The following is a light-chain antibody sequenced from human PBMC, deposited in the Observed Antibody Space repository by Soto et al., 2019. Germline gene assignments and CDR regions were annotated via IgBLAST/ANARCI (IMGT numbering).Light chain of an antibody. CDR3: QQGHNWPLT. V-gene: IGKV3-15*01. CDR2: SPS. CDR1: QSISTE. J-gene: IGKJ2*01. Sequence: EIVMTQSPATLSVSPGERASLSCRARQSISTELAGYQQKPGQLPRLLIYSPSTRATGVPARFTGGGSGSEFTLTISGLQSEDFAVYYCQQGHNWPLTFGQGTRLEI.